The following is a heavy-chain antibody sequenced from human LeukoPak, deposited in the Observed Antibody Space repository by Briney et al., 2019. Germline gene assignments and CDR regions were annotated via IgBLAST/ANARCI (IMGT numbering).Heavy chain of an antibody. J-gene: IGHJ5*02. CDR1: GFTFSSYG. D-gene: IGHD1-1*01. V-gene: IGHV3-30*03. CDR3: ARDLPGTIGTTARFDP. CDR2: ISYDGRNK. Sequence: PGRSLRLSCAASGFTFSSYGMHWVRQAPGKGLEWVAVISYDGRNKYYADSVKGRFTISRDNSKNTLYLQMNSLRAEDTAVYYCARDLPGTIGTTARFDPWGQGTLVTVSS.